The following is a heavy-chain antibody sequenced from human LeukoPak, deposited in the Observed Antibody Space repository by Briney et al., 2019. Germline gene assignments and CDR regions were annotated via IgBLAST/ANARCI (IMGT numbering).Heavy chain of an antibody. V-gene: IGHV1-2*02. Sequence: RVASVKVSCKASGYTFTSYDINWVRQATGQGLEWMGWINPNSGGTNYAQKFQGRVTMTRDTSISTAYMELSRLRSDDTAVYYCARDKAGRWLDYWGQGTLVTVSS. CDR1: GYTFTSYD. CDR2: INPNSGGT. J-gene: IGHJ4*02. D-gene: IGHD1-26*01. CDR3: ARDKAGRWLDY.